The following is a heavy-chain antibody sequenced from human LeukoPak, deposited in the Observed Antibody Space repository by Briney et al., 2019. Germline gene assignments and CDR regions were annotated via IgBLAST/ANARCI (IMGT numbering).Heavy chain of an antibody. CDR2: IKQDGSEK. Sequence: PGGSLRLSCTTSGFTFSHCGMHWVRRAPGKGLEWVANIKQDGSEKYYVDSVKGRFTISRDNAKNSLYLQMNSLRAEDTAVYYCARDSGNFHYDMDVWGQGTTVIVSS. D-gene: IGHD3-10*01. J-gene: IGHJ6*02. CDR1: GFTFSHCG. CDR3: ARDSGNFHYDMDV. V-gene: IGHV3-7*03.